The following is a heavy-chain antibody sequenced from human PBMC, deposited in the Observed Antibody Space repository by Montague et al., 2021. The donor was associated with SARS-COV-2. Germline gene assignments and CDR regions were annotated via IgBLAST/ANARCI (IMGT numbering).Heavy chain of an antibody. J-gene: IGHJ6*02. CDR2: VYYTGGT. CDR1: GGSTNSFY. CDR3: ARAGGGSSYNYYGLDV. Sequence: SDTLSLTCSISGGSTNSFYWNWIRQSAGKGLEWIGYVYYTGGTNXNPSLKSRATISVDTSKNQFSLTVGSVTAADTAVYYCARAGGGSSYNYYGLDVWGQGTTVTVSS. V-gene: IGHV4-59*07. D-gene: IGHD2-15*01.